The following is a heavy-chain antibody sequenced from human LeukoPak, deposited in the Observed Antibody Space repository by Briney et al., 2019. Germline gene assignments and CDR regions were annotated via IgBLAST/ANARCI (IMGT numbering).Heavy chain of an antibody. V-gene: IGHV3-48*01. J-gene: IGHJ3*02. D-gene: IGHD1-26*01. Sequence: GGSLRLSCAASGITFSSHSMNWVRQAPGKGLEWASYISNSGNTIYHADSLKGRFTISRDNAKNSLYLQMNSLRAEDTAIYYCASGGYYDAFDIWGQGTMVTVSS. CDR2: ISNSGNTI. CDR3: ASGGYYDAFDI. CDR1: GITFSSHS.